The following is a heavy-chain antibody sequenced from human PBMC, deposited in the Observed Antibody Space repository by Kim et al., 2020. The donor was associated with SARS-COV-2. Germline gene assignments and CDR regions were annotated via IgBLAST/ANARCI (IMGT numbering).Heavy chain of an antibody. J-gene: IGHJ5*02. CDR2: DGSHE. V-gene: IGHV3-7*01. D-gene: IGHD2-15*01. CDR3: ARDPVAS. Sequence: DGSHEFYVDSVRGRFTISRDNAKNSLHLQMNGLRVEDTAVYYCARDPVASWGQGTLVTVSS.